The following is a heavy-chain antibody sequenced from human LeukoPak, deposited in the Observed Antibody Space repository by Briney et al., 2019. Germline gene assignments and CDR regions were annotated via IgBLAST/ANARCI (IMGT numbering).Heavy chain of an antibody. CDR2: IYYSGST. Sequence: SETLSLTCTVSGGSISSYYWSWIRQPPGKGLEWIGYIYYSGSTNYNPSLKSRVTISVDTSKNQFSLKLSSVTAADTAVYYCARVDYFDSSGYHYYFDYWGQGTLVTVSS. V-gene: IGHV4-59*08. CDR3: ARVDYFDSSGYHYYFDY. CDR1: GGSISSYY. J-gene: IGHJ4*02. D-gene: IGHD3-22*01.